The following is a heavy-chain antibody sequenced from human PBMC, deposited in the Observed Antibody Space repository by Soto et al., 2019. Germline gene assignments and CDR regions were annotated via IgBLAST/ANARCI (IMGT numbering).Heavy chain of an antibody. CDR1: GYTFTSYG. Sequence: QVQLVQSGAEVKKPGASVKVSCKASGYTFTSYGISWVRQAPGQGLELMGWISAYNGNTNYAQKLQGRVTMTTDTSTSTAYMELRSLRSYDTAVYYCARQKLGQRMGGGTRVNYWGQGTLVSVSS. J-gene: IGHJ4*02. CDR2: ISAYNGNT. D-gene: IGHD7-27*01. V-gene: IGHV1-18*01. CDR3: ARQKLGQRMGGGTRVNY.